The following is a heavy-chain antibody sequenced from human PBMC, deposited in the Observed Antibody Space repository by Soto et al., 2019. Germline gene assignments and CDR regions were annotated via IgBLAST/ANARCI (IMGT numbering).Heavy chain of an antibody. D-gene: IGHD3-16*01. CDR2: MNPGSGDT. V-gene: IGHV1-8*01. CDR3: ARMATFGSLNWFDP. Sequence: ASVKLSCKTSGYSFTNNHVGCVRQSIGQGLEWMGWMNPGSGDTGYAQKFQGRVTMTRDISTATAYMELSSLRSDDTATYYCARMATFGSLNWFDPWGQGTLVTVSS. J-gene: IGHJ5*02. CDR1: GYSFTNNH.